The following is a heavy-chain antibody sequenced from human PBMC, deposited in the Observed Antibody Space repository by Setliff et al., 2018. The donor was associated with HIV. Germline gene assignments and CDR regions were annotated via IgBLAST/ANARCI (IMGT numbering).Heavy chain of an antibody. CDR2: IYYSGRT. D-gene: IGHD6-13*01. Sequence: PSETLSLTCAVSGDSITRGGYYWSWIRQFAGKGLEWIADIYYSGRTNYNPSLKSRLTVSIDTSKNQISLKLNSVTAADTATYYCARSNPGITAGLLAYWGPGTLVTVS. V-gene: IGHV4-31*11. J-gene: IGHJ4*02. CDR3: ARSNPGITAGLLAY. CDR1: GDSITRGGYY.